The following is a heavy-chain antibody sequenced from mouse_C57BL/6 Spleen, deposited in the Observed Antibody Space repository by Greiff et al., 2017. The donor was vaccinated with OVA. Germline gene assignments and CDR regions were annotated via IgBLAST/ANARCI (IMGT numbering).Heavy chain of an antibody. CDR1: GFTFSDYG. CDR2: ISSGSSTI. V-gene: IGHV5-17*01. D-gene: IGHD1-1*01. CDR3: ARGNPYGSSYYYAMDY. Sequence: EVQRVESGGGLVKPGGSLKLSCAASGFTFSDYGMHWVRQAPEKGLEWVAYISSGSSTIYYADTVKGRFTISRDNAKNTLFLQMTSLRSEDTAMYYCARGNPYGSSYYYAMDYWGQGTSVTVSS. J-gene: IGHJ4*01.